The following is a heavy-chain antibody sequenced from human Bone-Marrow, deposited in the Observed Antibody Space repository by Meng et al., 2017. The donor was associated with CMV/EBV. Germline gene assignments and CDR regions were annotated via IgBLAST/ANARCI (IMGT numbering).Heavy chain of an antibody. CDR1: GGSVSDDY. D-gene: IGHD5-12*01. CDR2: FYYSGYT. V-gene: IGHV4-59*02. J-gene: IGHJ5*02. Sequence: SETLSLTCTVSGGSVSDDYWSWIRQPPGKGLEWIGYFYYSGYTNYNPSLKSRITISVGTSKNQFSLKLTSVTAADTAIYYSARGEGIVATTNNWFDPWGQGTLVTVSS. CDR3: ARGEGIVATTNNWFDP.